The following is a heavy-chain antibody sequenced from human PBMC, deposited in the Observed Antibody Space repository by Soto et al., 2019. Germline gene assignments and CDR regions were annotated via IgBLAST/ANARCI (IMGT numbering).Heavy chain of an antibody. J-gene: IGHJ4*02. CDR2: IYYSGST. CDR3: ARDGGGRYYNVDY. CDR1: GGSVSSASDD. Sequence: PSGTLSLTCTVSGGSVSSASDDGSWIRQPPGKGLEWIGYIYYSGSTNYNPSIKSPVTISVDTSKNQFSLKLSSVTAADTAVYYCARDGGGRYYNVDYWGQGTLVTVSS. V-gene: IGHV4-61*01. D-gene: IGHD1-26*01.